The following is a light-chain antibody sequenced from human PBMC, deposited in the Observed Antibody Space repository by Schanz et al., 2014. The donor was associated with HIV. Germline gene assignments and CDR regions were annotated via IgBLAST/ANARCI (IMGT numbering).Light chain of an antibody. CDR1: SSDVGSYNL. V-gene: IGLV2-23*02. CDR3: CSYVGTTTVV. J-gene: IGLJ2*01. Sequence: QSALTQPASVSGSPGQSITISCTGTSSDVGSYNLVSWYQQHPGKAPKLMIYDVTNRPSGVSNRFSGSKSGNTASLTISGLQAEDEADYYCCSYVGTTTVVFGGGTKLTVL. CDR2: DVT.